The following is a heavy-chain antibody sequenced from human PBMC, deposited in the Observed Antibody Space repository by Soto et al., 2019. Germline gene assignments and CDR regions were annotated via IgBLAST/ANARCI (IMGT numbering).Heavy chain of an antibody. Sequence: GGSLRLSCAASGFTFSSYAMSWARQAPGKGLEWVSAISGSGGSTYYADSVKGRFTISRDNSKNTLYMQMNSPRAEDTAVYYCAKDPKHDSYDLPGPFFDYWGQGTLVTVSS. CDR2: ISGSGGST. D-gene: IGHD3-22*01. CDR1: GFTFSSYA. J-gene: IGHJ4*02. CDR3: AKDPKHDSYDLPGPFFDY. V-gene: IGHV3-23*01.